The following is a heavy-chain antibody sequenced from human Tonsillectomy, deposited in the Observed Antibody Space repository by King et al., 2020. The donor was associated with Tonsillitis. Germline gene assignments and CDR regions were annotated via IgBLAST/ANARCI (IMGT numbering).Heavy chain of an antibody. CDR1: GGSISSYY. J-gene: IGHJ5*02. CDR3: ARDRGIVGAHGWFDP. D-gene: IGHD1-26*01. Sequence: QLQLQESGPGLVKPSETLSLTCTVSGGSISSYYWSWIRQPPGKGLEWIGYIYYSGGTNYDPALKSRVTISIDTSKHQFSLKLSSVTAADTAVYYCARDRGIVGAHGWFDPWGQGTLVTVSS. CDR2: IYYSGGT. V-gene: IGHV4-59*01.